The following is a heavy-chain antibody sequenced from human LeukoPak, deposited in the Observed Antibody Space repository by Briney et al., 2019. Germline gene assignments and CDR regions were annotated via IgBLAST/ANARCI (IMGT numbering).Heavy chain of an antibody. CDR1: GYTLTELS. V-gene: IGHV1-24*01. D-gene: IGHD3-16*02. CDR2: FDPEGGET. Sequence: ASVKVSCKGSGYTLTELSMHWVRQAPGKGGAWMGGFDPEGGETIYAQKFQGRVSMTDDTSTDTAYMELSSLRSEDTAVYYCATGRIMFTFGGVIVIPPLGYWGQGTLVTVSS. CDR3: ATGRIMFTFGGVIVIPPLGY. J-gene: IGHJ4*02.